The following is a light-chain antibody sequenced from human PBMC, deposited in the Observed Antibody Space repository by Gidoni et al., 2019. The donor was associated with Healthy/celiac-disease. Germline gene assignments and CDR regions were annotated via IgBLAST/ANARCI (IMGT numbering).Light chain of an antibody. J-gene: IGKJ1*01. CDR2: AAS. V-gene: IGKV1-39*01. CDR1: QSISSY. CDR3: QQSYSTPCT. Sequence: DIQMTQSPPSLSATVGDRVTITSRDSQSISSYLNWYQQKPGKAPKLLIYAASSLQSGVPSRFSGSGSGTDFTLTISSLQPEDVATYYCQQSYSTPCTFGPGTKVEIK.